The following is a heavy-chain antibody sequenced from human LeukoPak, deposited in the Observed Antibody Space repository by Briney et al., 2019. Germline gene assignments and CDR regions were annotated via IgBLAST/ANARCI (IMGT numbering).Heavy chain of an antibody. D-gene: IGHD5-24*01. CDR1: GYTFTSYD. Sequence: ASVKVSCKASGYTFTSYDISWVRQAPGQGLEWMGRIIPILGIANYAQKFQGRVTITADKSTSTAYMELSSLRSEDTAVYYCAVRRDGYKPFDYWGQGTLVTVSS. CDR3: AVRRDGYKPFDY. CDR2: IIPILGIA. J-gene: IGHJ4*02. V-gene: IGHV1-69*04.